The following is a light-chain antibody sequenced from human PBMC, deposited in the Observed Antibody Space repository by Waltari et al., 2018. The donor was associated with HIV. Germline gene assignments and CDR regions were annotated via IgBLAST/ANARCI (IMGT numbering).Light chain of an antibody. Sequence: DIQLTQSPSSLSAFVGDRVTITCRASQNIKIYLNWCQHKPGKAPKALIYTASSLQSGVPSRFNGSGSGTDFTLTISSLQPEDFATYFCQQSLSTPWTFGQGTKVEI. CDR3: QQSLSTPWT. V-gene: IGKV1-39*01. J-gene: IGKJ1*01. CDR2: TAS. CDR1: QNIKIY.